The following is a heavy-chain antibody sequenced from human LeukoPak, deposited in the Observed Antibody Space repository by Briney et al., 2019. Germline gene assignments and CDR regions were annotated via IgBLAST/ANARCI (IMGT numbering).Heavy chain of an antibody. D-gene: IGHD1/OR15-1a*01. CDR1: GYIFCDYY. J-gene: IGHJ6*02. CDR3: ARTTTYYFFGMDV. CDR2: IVPNSGGT. V-gene: IGHV1-2*02. Sequence: ASVKVSCKASGYIFCDYYIHWVRQAPGQGPEWMGWIVPNSGGTLYAQRFQGRVTMTRDTSISTAYLELRGLRSDDSAVYFCARTTTYYFFGMDVWGQGTTVTVSS.